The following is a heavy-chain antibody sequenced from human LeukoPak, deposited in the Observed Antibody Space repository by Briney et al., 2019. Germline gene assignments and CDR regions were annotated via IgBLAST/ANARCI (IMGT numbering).Heavy chain of an antibody. D-gene: IGHD1-14*01. CDR2: INHSGST. V-gene: IGHV4-34*01. J-gene: IGHJ4*02. CDR3: ARGRGLNPRFSFDY. CDR1: GGSFSGYY. Sequence: KTSETLSLTCAVYGGSFSGYYWSWIRQPPGKELEWIGEINHSGSTNYNPSLKSRVTISVDTSKNQFSLKLSSVTAADTAVYYRARGRGLNPRFSFDYWGQGTLVTVSS.